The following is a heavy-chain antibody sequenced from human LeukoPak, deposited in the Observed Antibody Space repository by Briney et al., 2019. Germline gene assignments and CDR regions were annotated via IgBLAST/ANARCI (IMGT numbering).Heavy chain of an antibody. CDR2: IYTSGGT. J-gene: IGHJ4*02. CDR1: GGSIWSSY. Sequence: SETLSLTCSVSGGSIWSSYWSWIRQPAGKGLEWIGRIYTSGGTYYNPSLKSRITMSVDTSKNQFSLRLRSVTAADTAVYYCARANDYGGTLDYWGQGTLVTVSS. CDR3: ARANDYGGTLDY. V-gene: IGHV4-4*07. D-gene: IGHD4-23*01.